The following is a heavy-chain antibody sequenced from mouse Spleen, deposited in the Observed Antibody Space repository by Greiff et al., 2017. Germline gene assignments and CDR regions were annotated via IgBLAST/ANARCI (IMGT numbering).Heavy chain of an antibody. Sequence: EVKLVESGGGLVKPGGSRKLSCAASGFTFSSFGMHWVRQAPEKGLEWVAYISSGSSTIYYADTVKGRFTISRDNPKNTLFLQMTSLRSEDTAMYYCARGGILDYWGQGTTLTVSS. CDR2: ISSGSSTI. CDR1: GFTFSSFG. J-gene: IGHJ2*01. V-gene: IGHV5-17*02. CDR3: ARGGILDY.